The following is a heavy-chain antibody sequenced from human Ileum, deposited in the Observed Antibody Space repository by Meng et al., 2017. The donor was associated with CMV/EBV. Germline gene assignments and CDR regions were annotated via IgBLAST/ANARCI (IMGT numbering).Heavy chain of an antibody. CDR1: GASLNDYY. CDR2: IFATGTT. V-gene: IGHV4-4*07. J-gene: IGHJ5*02. CDR3: ARDRFDP. Sequence: QGQPQESGLGLVKPSETLSLPSTVSGASLNDYYWSWIRQPAGKGLEWIGRIFATGTTNYNPSLKSRVTMSVDTSKNQFSLKLTSVTAADTAVYFCARDRFDPWGQGALVTVSS.